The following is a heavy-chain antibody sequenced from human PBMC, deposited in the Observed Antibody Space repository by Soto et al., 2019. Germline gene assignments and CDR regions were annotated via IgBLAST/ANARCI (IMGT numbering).Heavy chain of an antibody. D-gene: IGHD3-22*01. Sequence: GGSLRLSCAASGFTFSDYAMTWVRQAPGKGLEWVSTIRGSGDSTYYADSVKGRFTISRDNSKNTLYLQMNSLRAEDTAVYYCVKRYDSSGYYYVPLDYWGQGTLVTVSS. J-gene: IGHJ4*02. CDR3: VKRYDSSGYYYVPLDY. V-gene: IGHV3-23*01. CDR2: IRGSGDST. CDR1: GFTFSDYA.